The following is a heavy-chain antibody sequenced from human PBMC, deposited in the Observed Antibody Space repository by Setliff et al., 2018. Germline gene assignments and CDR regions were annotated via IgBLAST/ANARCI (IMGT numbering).Heavy chain of an antibody. CDR2: SNAGNGNT. Sequence: VASVKVSCKASGYTFTSYAMHWVRQAPGQRLEWMGWSNAGNGNTKYSQKFQGRVTITRDTSASTAYMELSSLRSEDTAVYYCARAVAVPADFDYWGQGTLVTVSS. CDR3: ARAVAVPADFDY. CDR1: GYTFTSYA. D-gene: IGHD6-19*01. V-gene: IGHV1-3*01. J-gene: IGHJ4*02.